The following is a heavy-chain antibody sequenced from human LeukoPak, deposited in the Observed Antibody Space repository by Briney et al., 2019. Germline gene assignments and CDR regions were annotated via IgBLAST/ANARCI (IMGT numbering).Heavy chain of an antibody. D-gene: IGHD2-2*01. CDR3: AKDVPGYCSSTSCPGAFDY. Sequence: GGSLRLSCAASGFTFSSYAMSWVRQAPGKGLEWVSAISGSGGSTYYADSVKGRFTISRDNSKNTLYLQMNSLRAEDTAVYYCAKDVPGYCSSTSCPGAFDYWGQGTLVTVSS. CDR1: GFTFSSYA. J-gene: IGHJ4*02. V-gene: IGHV3-23*01. CDR2: ISGSGGST.